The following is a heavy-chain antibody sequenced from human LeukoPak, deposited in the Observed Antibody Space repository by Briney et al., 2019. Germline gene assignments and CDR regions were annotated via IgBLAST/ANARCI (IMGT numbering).Heavy chain of an antibody. D-gene: IGHD6-13*01. CDR2: ISYDGSNK. J-gene: IGHJ4*02. Sequence: PGRSLRLSCAASGFTFSSYGMHWVRQAPGKGLEWVAVISYDGSNKYYADSVKGRFTISRDNSKNTLYLQMSSLRAEDTAVYFCAKPYSSSWYYFDYWGQGTLVTVSS. CDR1: GFTFSSYG. V-gene: IGHV3-30*18. CDR3: AKPYSSSWYYFDY.